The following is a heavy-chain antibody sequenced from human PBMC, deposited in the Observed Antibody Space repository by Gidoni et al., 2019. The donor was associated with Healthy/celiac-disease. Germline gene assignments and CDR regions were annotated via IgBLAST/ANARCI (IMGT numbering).Heavy chain of an antibody. D-gene: IGHD3-9*01. Sequence: QVQLVESGGGLVKPGGSLRLSCAASGFTFSDYYMSWIRPAPGKGLEWVSYISSSSSYTNYADSVKGRFTISRDNAKNSLYLQMNSLRAEDTAVYYCARMYYDILTGSRPFDYWGQGTLVTVSS. CDR2: ISSSSSYT. CDR1: GFTFSDYY. CDR3: ARMYYDILTGSRPFDY. V-gene: IGHV3-11*05. J-gene: IGHJ4*02.